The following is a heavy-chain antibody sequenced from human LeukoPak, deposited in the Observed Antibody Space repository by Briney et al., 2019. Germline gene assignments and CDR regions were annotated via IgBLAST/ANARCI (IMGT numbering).Heavy chain of an antibody. CDR2: INHSGST. D-gene: IGHD3-22*01. J-gene: IGHJ6*02. CDR1: GXSFSGYY. CDR3: ARGDSYDSSGTPRPGGMDV. V-gene: IGHV4-34*01. Sequence: SETLSLTCAVYGXSFSGYYWSWIRQPPGKGLEWIGEINHSGSTNYNPSLKSRVTISVDTSKNQFSLKLSSVTAADTAVYYCARGDSYDSSGTPRPGGMDVWGQGTTVTVSS.